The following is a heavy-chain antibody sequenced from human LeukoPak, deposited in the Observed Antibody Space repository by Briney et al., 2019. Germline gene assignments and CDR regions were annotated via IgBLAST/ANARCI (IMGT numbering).Heavy chain of an antibody. J-gene: IGHJ4*02. CDR2: ISGSGGST. CDR3: AKASWVSSTDAVR. V-gene: IGHV3-23*01. CDR1: GFRFSSYA. D-gene: IGHD3-16*01. Sequence: PGGSLRLSCAASGFRFSSYAMSWVRQAPGKGLEWVSGISGSGGSTHYADSVKGRFTLSSDSSRNTVYFQLNNLRVEDTAIYYCAKASWVSSTDAVRWGQGTLVTVSS.